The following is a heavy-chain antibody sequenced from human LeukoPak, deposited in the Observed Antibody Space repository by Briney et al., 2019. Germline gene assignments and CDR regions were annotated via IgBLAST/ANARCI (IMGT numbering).Heavy chain of an antibody. V-gene: IGHV3-53*01. CDR3: AKPPRGSGEDY. CDR2: IYADGNT. J-gene: IGHJ4*02. Sequence: GGSLRLSCAASGFIVNTNYMTWVRQAPGRGLEWVSFIYADGNTYYADSVKGRFTISRDISKNTLYLQMNSLRAEDTAVYYCAKPPRGSGEDYWGQGTLVTVSS. CDR1: GFIVNTNY. D-gene: IGHD3-10*01.